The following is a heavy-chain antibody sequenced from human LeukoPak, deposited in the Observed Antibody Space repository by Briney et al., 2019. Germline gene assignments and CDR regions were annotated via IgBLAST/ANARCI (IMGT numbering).Heavy chain of an antibody. CDR1: GFTFSSYE. CDR3: ARDVFKKGTPGAFDI. J-gene: IGHJ3*02. V-gene: IGHV3-48*03. D-gene: IGHD1-7*01. Sequence: PGGPLRLSCAASGFTFSSYEMNWVRQAPGKGLEWVSYISSSGKTTFYADSVKGRFTISRDNAKNSLYLQMNSLRAEDTAVYYCARDVFKKGTPGAFDIWGQGTMVTVSS. CDR2: ISSSGKTT.